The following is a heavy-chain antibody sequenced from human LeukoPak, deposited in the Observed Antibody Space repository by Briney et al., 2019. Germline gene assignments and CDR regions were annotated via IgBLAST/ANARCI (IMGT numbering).Heavy chain of an antibody. CDR3: ASGILTTPNPDY. CDR1: GGSVSSGSYY. D-gene: IGHD4-17*01. Sequence: SETLSLTCTVSGGSVSSGSYYWSWIRQPPGKGLEWIGYISYSGSTNYNPSLKSRVTISVDTSKNQFSLKLSSVTAADTAVYYCASGILTTPNPDYWGQGTLVTVSS. J-gene: IGHJ4*02. CDR2: ISYSGST. V-gene: IGHV4-61*01.